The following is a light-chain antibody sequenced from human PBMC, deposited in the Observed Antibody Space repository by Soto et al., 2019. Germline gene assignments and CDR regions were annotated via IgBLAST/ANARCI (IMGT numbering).Light chain of an antibody. CDR1: SSNIGAGYD. V-gene: IGLV1-40*01. CDR3: LSFDSSLSVV. J-gene: IGLJ2*01. CDR2: GNT. Sequence: QSVLTQPPSVSGAPGQRVTISCTWSSSNIGAGYDVHWYQQLPGRAPKLLIYGNTNRPSGVPDRFSGSKSGTSASLAITGLQAEDEADYYCLSFDSSLSVVFGGGTPLTVL.